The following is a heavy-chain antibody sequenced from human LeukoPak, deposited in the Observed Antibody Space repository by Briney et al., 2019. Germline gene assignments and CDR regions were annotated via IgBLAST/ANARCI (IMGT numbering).Heavy chain of an antibody. Sequence: GGSLRLSCAASGFTFSSYAISWVRQAPGKGLEWVSAISGSGGSTYYADSVKGRFTISRDNSKNTLYLQMNSLRAEDTAVYYCAKDTYYYGSSGYRHFDYWGQGTLVTVSS. D-gene: IGHD3-22*01. V-gene: IGHV3-23*01. CDR1: GFTFSSYA. J-gene: IGHJ4*02. CDR2: ISGSGGST. CDR3: AKDTYYYGSSGYRHFDY.